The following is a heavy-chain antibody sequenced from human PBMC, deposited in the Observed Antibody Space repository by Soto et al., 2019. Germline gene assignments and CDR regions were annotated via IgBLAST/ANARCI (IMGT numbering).Heavy chain of an antibody. CDR3: AHPRGYGVFDAVDI. V-gene: IGHV3-23*01. J-gene: IGHJ3*02. CDR1: GFMFSSYA. CDR2: INGGGDYT. D-gene: IGHD4-17*01. Sequence: GGSLRLSCAASGFMFSSYAMNWVRQTPGKGLELVSAINGGGDYTYYTESVRGRFTISRDNSINTLYLQMRSLRAEDTAIYYCAHPRGYGVFDAVDIWGQGTMVTVSS.